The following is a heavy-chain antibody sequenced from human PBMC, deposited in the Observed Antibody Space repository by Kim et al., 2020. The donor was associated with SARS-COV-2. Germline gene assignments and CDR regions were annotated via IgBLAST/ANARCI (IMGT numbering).Heavy chain of an antibody. V-gene: IGHV1-3*01. Sequence: ASVKVSCKTSGYIFSTHSIHWVRQAPGQRLEWMGRIRGGNGATTYSQNFQGRATMTRDTSASTAYMELSSLRSEDTALYYCGRSGNFDYWGQGTPVTVSS. D-gene: IGHD1-26*01. CDR1: GYIFSTHS. J-gene: IGHJ4*02. CDR2: IRGGNGAT. CDR3: GRSGNFDY.